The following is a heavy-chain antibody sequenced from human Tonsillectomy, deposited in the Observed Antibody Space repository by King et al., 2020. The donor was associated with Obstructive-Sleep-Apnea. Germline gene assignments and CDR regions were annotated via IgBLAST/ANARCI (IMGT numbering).Heavy chain of an antibody. CDR2: ISGSGGST. Sequence: VQLLESGGGLVQPGGSLRLSCAASGFTFSSYAMSWVRQAPGKGLEWVSAISGSGGSTFYADSVKGRFTISRDNSKNTLYLQMNSLRAEDTAVYYCAKDLIVTGHFDYWGQGTLVTVSS. J-gene: IGHJ4*02. V-gene: IGHV3-23*01. D-gene: IGHD2/OR15-2a*01. CDR3: AKDLIVTGHFDY. CDR1: GFTFSSYA.